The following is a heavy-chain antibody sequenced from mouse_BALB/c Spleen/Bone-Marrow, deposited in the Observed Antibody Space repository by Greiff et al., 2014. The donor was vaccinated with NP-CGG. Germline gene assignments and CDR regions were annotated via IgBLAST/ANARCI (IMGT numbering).Heavy chain of an antibody. J-gene: IGHJ1*01. CDR1: GYTFTSYW. CDR2: IDPYDSEA. V-gene: IGHV1-74*01. D-gene: IGHD2-5*01. CDR3: ARSGSNFGRFFDV. Sequence: QVQLQQSGAELVRPGASVNLSCKASGYTFTSYWMNWVMQRPEQGLGWIGRIDPYDSEAHYNQKFKDKAILTVDKSSSTAYMQLISLTSEDSAVYYCARSGSNFGRFFDVWGAGTTVTVSS.